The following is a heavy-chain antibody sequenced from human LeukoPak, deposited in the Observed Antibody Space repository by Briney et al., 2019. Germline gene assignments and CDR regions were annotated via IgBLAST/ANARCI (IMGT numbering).Heavy chain of an antibody. CDR1: GYTFTSYD. CDR3: ARAITYYDILTGHPIGDYYMDV. CDR2: MNPNSGNT. D-gene: IGHD3-9*01. J-gene: IGHJ6*03. V-gene: IGHV1-8*01. Sequence: ASVKVSCKASGYTFTSYDINWVRQATGQGLEWMGWMNPNSGNTGYAQKFQGRVTMTRNTSISTAYMELSSLRSEDTVVYYCARAITYYDILTGHPIGDYYMDVWGKGTTVTVSS.